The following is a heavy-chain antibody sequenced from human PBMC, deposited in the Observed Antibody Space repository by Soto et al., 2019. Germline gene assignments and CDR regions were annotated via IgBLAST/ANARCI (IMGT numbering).Heavy chain of an antibody. D-gene: IGHD4-17*01. CDR1: GFTFSRYS. J-gene: IGHJ4*02. CDR3: ARHDYGDDYFDY. Sequence: EVQLVESGGGLVQPGGSLRLSCAASGFTFSRYSMNWVRQAPGKGLEWVSYISSSSSTIYYADSVKGQFTISRDNAKNSLYLKMNSLRDEDTAVYYCARHDYGDDYFDYWGQGTLVSVSS. CDR2: ISSSSSTI. V-gene: IGHV3-48*02.